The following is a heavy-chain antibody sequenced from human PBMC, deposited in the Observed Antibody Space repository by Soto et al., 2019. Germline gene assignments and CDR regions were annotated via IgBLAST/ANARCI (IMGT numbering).Heavy chain of an antibody. J-gene: IGHJ3*02. CDR1: GFTFSSYA. CDR3: AKDKDSSGYYYAPGGAFDI. V-gene: IGHV3-23*01. D-gene: IGHD3-22*01. Sequence: GGSLRLSCAASGFTFSSYAMSWVRQAPGKGLEWVSAIRGSGGSTYYADSVKGRFTISRDNSKNTLYLQMNSLRAEDTAVYYCAKDKDSSGYYYAPGGAFDIWGQGTMVTVSS. CDR2: IRGSGGST.